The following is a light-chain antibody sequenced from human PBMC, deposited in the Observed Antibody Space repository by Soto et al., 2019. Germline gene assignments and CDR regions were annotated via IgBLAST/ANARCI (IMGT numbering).Light chain of an antibody. Sequence: EIVLTQSPGSLSLSPGQRATLSCRASQSVDTTFFAWYQKKPGQAPRLLIYGASTSATGIPDRLSGSGSGIDFTLISSRPEPYDFEVYYCQQYMSSVTFGQGTKVEIK. J-gene: IGKJ1*01. CDR2: GAS. V-gene: IGKV3-20*01. CDR3: QQYMSSVT. CDR1: QSVDTTF.